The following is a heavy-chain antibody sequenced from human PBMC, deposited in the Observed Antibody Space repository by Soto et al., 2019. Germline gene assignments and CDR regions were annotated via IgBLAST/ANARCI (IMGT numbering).Heavy chain of an antibody. Sequence: GASVKVSCKASGYTFTSYAMHWVRQAPGQRLEWMGWINAGNGNTKYSQKFQGRVTITRDTSASTAYMELSSLRSEDTAVYYCARGVYYYGSGSTIRPFDYWGQGTLVTVPQ. J-gene: IGHJ4*02. CDR1: GYTFTSYA. V-gene: IGHV1-3*01. D-gene: IGHD3-10*01. CDR3: ARGVYYYGSGSTIRPFDY. CDR2: INAGNGNT.